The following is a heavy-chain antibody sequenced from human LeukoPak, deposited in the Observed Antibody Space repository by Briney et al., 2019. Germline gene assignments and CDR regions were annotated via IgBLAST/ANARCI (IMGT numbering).Heavy chain of an antibody. V-gene: IGHV4-34*01. D-gene: IGHD5-18*01. CDR3: ARVGYSYGY. Sequence: SETLSLTCAVYGVSFSGYYWSWLRQPPGKGLEWIGQINQSGSTNYNPSLKSRVTISVDTSKNQFSLKLSSVTAADTAVYYCARVGYSYGYWGQGTLVTVSS. CDR1: GVSFSGYY. J-gene: IGHJ4*02. CDR2: INQSGST.